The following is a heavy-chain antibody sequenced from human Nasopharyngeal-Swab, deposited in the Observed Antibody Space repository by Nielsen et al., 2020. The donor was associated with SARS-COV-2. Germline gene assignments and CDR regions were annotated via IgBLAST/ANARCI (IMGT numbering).Heavy chain of an antibody. CDR3: AKVMIVVPKAFDY. J-gene: IGHJ4*02. CDR1: GFTFSSYA. D-gene: IGHD3-22*01. CDR2: ISGSGGST. Sequence: GGSLRLSCAASGFTFSSYAMSWVRQAPGKGLEWVSAISGSGGSTYYADSVKGRFTISRDNSKNTLYLQMNSLRAEDTAAYYCAKVMIVVPKAFDYWGQGTLVTVSS. V-gene: IGHV3-23*01.